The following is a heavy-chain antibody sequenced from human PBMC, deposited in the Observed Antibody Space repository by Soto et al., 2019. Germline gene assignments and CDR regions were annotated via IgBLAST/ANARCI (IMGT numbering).Heavy chain of an antibody. CDR2: INTGNGNT. CDR3: ARVSGYCSGGSCYSGIYYYRMDG. V-gene: IGHV1-3*04. D-gene: IGHD2-15*01. Sequence: ASVKVSCKASGYTFTSYAMDWVRQAPGQRLEWMGWINTGNGNTKYSQKFQGRVTLTRDTSANTAYMDLSSLTSTDTAVYYCARVSGYCSGGSCYSGIYYYRMDGWGQRTTVRVSS. J-gene: IGHJ6*02. CDR1: GYTFTSYA.